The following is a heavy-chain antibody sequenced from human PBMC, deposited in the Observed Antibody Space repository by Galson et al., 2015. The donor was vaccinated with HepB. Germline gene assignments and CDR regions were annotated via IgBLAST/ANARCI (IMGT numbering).Heavy chain of an antibody. CDR2: TYYRTKWYN. CDR3: ARAVACTLFEY. V-gene: IGHV6-1*01. Sequence: CAISSDSVSSNRFTWNWIRQSPSRGLEWLGRTYYRTKWYNDNAISEKSRITINRDTYKNQFSLQLNSVTPEYTAVYYCARAVACTLFEYWGQGTLVTISS. D-gene: IGHD6-19*01. CDR1: SDSVSSNRFT. J-gene: IGHJ4*02.